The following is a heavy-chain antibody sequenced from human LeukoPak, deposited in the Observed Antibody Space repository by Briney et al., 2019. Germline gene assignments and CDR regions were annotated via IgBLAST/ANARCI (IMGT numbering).Heavy chain of an antibody. J-gene: IGHJ4*02. CDR3: ARDLKSYGSGSTIDY. D-gene: IGHD3-10*01. Sequence: GGSLRLSCAASGFTISSYGMHWVRQAPGKGLEWVAVIWYDGSNKYYADSVKGRFTISRDNSKNTLYLQMNSLRAEDTAVYYCARDLKSYGSGSTIDYWGQGTLVTVSS. CDR1: GFTISSYG. V-gene: IGHV3-33*01. CDR2: IWYDGSNK.